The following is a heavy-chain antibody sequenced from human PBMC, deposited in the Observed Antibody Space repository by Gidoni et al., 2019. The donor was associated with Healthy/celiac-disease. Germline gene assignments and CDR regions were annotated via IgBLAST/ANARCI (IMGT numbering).Heavy chain of an antibody. CDR3: ARFHGYSSSWYLNY. Sequence: EVQLVQSGAAVKKPGKSLTISYKGSGYSFTSYWISWVRQMPGKGLEWMGRIDPSDSYTNDSPSFQGHVTISADKSISTAYLQWSSLKASDTAMYYCARFHGYSSSWYLNYWGQGTLVTVSS. CDR1: GYSFTSYW. V-gene: IGHV5-10-1*03. J-gene: IGHJ4*02. D-gene: IGHD6-13*01. CDR2: IDPSDSYT.